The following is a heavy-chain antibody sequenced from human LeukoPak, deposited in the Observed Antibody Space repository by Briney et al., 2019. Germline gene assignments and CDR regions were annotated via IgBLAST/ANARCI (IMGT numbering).Heavy chain of an antibody. V-gene: IGHV4-39*07. CDR2: IYFSGST. Sequence: SETLSLTCTVSGGSISSTSYYWGWIRQPPGKGLEWLGNIYFSGSTYYNPSLKGRVTISVDTSKNQFSLKLSPVTAADTAVYYCARDSGGNSAWGYYYYGMDVWGQGTTVTVS. J-gene: IGHJ6*02. CDR1: GGSISSTSYY. D-gene: IGHD4-23*01. CDR3: ARDSGGNSAWGYYYYGMDV.